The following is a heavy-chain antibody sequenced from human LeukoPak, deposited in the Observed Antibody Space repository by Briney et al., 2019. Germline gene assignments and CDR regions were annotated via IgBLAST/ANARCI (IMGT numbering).Heavy chain of an antibody. CDR3: AKVPLGSSWYGYYFDY. Sequence: GGSLRLSCAASGLTFDDYAMHWVRQAPGKGLEWVSGISWNSGSIGYADSVKGRFTISRDNAKNSLYLQMNSLRAEDTALYYCAKVPLGSSWYGYYFDYWGQGTLVTVSS. CDR1: GLTFDDYA. CDR2: ISWNSGSI. D-gene: IGHD6-13*01. V-gene: IGHV3-9*01. J-gene: IGHJ4*02.